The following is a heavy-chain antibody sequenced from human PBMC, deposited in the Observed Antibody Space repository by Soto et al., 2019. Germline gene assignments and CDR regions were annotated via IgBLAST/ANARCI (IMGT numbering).Heavy chain of an antibody. D-gene: IGHD2-15*01. CDR3: ARYRHCSGDSCNYYYIMDV. J-gene: IGHJ6*02. V-gene: IGHV1-46*01. CDR2: INPSGGST. Sequence: EASVKVSCKASGYTFTSYYMHWVRQAPGQGLEWMGIINPSGGSTSYAQTFQGRVTITADESTSTAYMELSSLRSDDTAVYFCARYRHCSGDSCNYYYIMDVWGQGTTVTVSS. CDR1: GYTFTSYY.